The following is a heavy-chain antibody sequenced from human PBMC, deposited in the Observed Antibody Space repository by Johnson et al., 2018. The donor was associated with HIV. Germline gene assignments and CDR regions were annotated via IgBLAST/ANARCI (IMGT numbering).Heavy chain of an antibody. J-gene: IGHJ3*02. D-gene: IGHD3-16*01. CDR1: GLTFSDYD. CDR2: ISSSGSTI. CDR3: AKTGGGAALDI. Sequence: QVQLVESGGGVVQPGGSLRLSCAASGLTFSDYDMSWIRQAPGKGLEWVSYISSSGSTIYYADSVKGRFTISRETSKKMLYLQMNSLRVDDTAVYYCAKTGGGAALDIWGQGTMVTVSS. V-gene: IGHV3-11*04.